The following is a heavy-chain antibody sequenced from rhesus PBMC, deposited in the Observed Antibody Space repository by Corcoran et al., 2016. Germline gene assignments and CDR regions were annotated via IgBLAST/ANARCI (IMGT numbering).Heavy chain of an antibody. Sequence: QVQLQESGPGLVKPSETLSPTSAVSGRSISSSTWRSWLRQPPGKGVEWFGYIRGSSGSTYYSPSLMSRVTISADTSKNQFSLKLSSVTAADTAVYYCARVGEVIFDYWGQGVLVTVSS. CDR2: IRGSSGST. D-gene: IGHD3-34*01. CDR3: ARVGEVIFDY. CDR1: GRSISSSTW. V-gene: IGHV4-65*01. J-gene: IGHJ4*01.